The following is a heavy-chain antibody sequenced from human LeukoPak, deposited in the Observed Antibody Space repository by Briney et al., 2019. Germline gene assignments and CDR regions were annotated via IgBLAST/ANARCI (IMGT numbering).Heavy chain of an antibody. Sequence: RASQTLSLTCTVSGGSISSGGYYWSWIRQHPGKGLEWIGYIYYSGSTYYNPSLKSRVTISVDTSKNQFSLKLSSVTAADTAVYYCARVLGCSTTSCYAAYIDSWGQGTLVTVSS. V-gene: IGHV4-31*03. CDR1: GGSISSGGYY. CDR2: IYYSGST. D-gene: IGHD2-2*01. J-gene: IGHJ4*02. CDR3: ARVLGCSTTSCYAAYIDS.